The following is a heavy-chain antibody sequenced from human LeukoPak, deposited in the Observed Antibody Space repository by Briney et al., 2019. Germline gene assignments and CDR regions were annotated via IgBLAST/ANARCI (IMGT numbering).Heavy chain of an antibody. V-gene: IGHV3-23*01. J-gene: IGHJ4*02. CDR1: GFIFSTYA. D-gene: IGHD5-12*01. CDR3: ARGVATITSYFDY. CDR2: ISNSGDST. Sequence: PGGSLRLSCSASGFIFSTYAMSWVRQAPGKGLEWVSGISNSGDSTYYADSVKGRFTISRDYTRKTVDLQMNSLRADDTAVYYCARGVATITSYFDYWGQGTLVTVSS.